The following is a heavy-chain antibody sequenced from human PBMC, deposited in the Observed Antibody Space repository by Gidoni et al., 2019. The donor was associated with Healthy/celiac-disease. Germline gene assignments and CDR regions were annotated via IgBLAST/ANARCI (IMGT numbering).Heavy chain of an antibody. J-gene: IGHJ4*02. Sequence: QVQLQESGPGLVKPSETLSLTCTVSGGSISSYYWSWIRQPPGKGLEWIGYIYYSGSTNHNPSLKSRVTISVDTSKNQFSLKLSSVTAADTAVYYCARSGGSSGYYYLDYWGQGTLVTVSS. CDR1: GGSISSYY. V-gene: IGHV4-59*01. CDR3: ARSGGSSGYYYLDY. CDR2: IYYSGST. D-gene: IGHD3-22*01.